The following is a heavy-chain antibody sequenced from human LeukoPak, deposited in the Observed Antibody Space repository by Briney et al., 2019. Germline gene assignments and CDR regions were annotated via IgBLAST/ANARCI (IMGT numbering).Heavy chain of an antibody. CDR1: GGSISSYY. J-gene: IGHJ5*02. Sequence: SETLSLTCTFSGGSISSYYWSWIRQPPGKGLEWIGYIYYSGSTNYNPSLKSRVTISVDTSKNQFSLKLSSVTAADTAVYYCAGDPFVEMATARPPWGQGTLVTVSS. CDR3: AGDPFVEMATARPP. D-gene: IGHD5-24*01. CDR2: IYYSGST. V-gene: IGHV4-59*08.